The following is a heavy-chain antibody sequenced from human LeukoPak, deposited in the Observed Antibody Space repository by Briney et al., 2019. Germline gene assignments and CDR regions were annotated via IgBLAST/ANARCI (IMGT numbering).Heavy chain of an antibody. CDR2: IYPGDSDT. J-gene: IGHJ4*02. V-gene: IGHV5-51*01. CDR3: ARRIGSSRSLDF. Sequence: GESLKISCKGSGYNFNSYWIGWVRQMPGKGLEWMGIIYPGDSDTSCSPSFQGQVTISANKSISTAYLQWSTLKASDTAMYFCARRIGSSRSLDFRGQGTLVTVSS. D-gene: IGHD1-26*01. CDR1: GYNFNSYW.